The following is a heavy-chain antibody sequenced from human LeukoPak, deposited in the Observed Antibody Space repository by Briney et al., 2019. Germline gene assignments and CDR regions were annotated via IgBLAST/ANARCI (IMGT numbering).Heavy chain of an antibody. CDR1: GFTFSSYA. V-gene: IGHV3-23*01. CDR2: ISGSGDTT. J-gene: IGHJ4*02. CDR3: AKSRGESRGASNY. D-gene: IGHD1-26*01. Sequence: GGSLRLSCAASGFTFSSYAMNWVRQAPGKGLEWVSFISGSGDTTYYADSVKGRSTISRDSSKNTLYLQMNSLRAEDTAVYYCAKSRGESRGASNYWGQGTLVTVSS.